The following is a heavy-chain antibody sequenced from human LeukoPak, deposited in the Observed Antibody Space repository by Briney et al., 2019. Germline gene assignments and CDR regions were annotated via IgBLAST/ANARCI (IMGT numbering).Heavy chain of an antibody. J-gene: IGHJ4*02. CDR1: GGTFSSYA. D-gene: IGHD1-26*01. CDR3: ARGPAGGSYYFDY. CDR2: VIPIFGTA. V-gene: IGHV1-69*01. Sequence: GSSVKVSCKASGGTFSSYAISWVRQAPGQGLEWMGGVIPIFGTANYAQKFQGRVTITADESTSTAYMELSSLRSEDTAVYYCARGPAGGSYYFDYWGQGTLVTVSS.